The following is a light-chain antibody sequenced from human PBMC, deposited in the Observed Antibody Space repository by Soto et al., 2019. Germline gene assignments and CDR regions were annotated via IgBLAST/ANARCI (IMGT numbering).Light chain of an antibody. Sequence: QSALTQPASVSGSPGQSITISCTGTSSDVGGYNYVSWYQQHPGKAPKLMIYEVSNRPSGVSNRFAGSKSGNTASLTISGLQGEDEADYYCSSYTSGSPWVFGGGTKLTVL. J-gene: IGLJ3*02. CDR3: SSYTSGSPWV. CDR2: EVS. V-gene: IGLV2-14*01. CDR1: SSDVGGYNY.